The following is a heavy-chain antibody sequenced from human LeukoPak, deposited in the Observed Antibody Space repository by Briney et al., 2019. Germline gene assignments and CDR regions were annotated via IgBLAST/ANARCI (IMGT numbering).Heavy chain of an antibody. Sequence: SETLSLTCSVSGGSIGSYNWSWFRHPPAEGLEEIGYINYSGSTNYNPSLKSRVTISVDTSKNQFSLKLSSVTAADTAVYYCARHLLYSSSWGYFDYWGQGTLVTVSS. D-gene: IGHD6-13*01. V-gene: IGHV4-59*08. CDR1: GGSIGSYN. J-gene: IGHJ4*02. CDR2: INYSGST. CDR3: ARHLLYSSSWGYFDY.